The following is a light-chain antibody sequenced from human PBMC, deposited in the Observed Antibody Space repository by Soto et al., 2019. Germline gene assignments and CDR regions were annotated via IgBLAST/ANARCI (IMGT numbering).Light chain of an antibody. CDR1: QTISSW. CDR2: KAS. CDR3: QQSYSTPLT. J-gene: IGKJ4*01. V-gene: IGKV1-5*03. Sequence: MPLTQSPSTLSGSSVYGSTITARASQTISSWLAWYQQKPGKAPKLLIYKASTLKSGVPSRFSGSGSGTEFTLTISSLQPEDFATYYCQQSYSTPLTFGGGTKVDIK.